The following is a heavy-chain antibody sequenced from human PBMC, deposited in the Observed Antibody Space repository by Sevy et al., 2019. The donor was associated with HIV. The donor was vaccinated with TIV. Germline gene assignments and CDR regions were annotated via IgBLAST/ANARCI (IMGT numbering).Heavy chain of an antibody. CDR2: IYTSGST. CDR1: GGSISSYY. D-gene: IGHD3-22*01. Sequence: SETLSLTCTVSGGSISSYYWSWIRQPAGKGLEWIGRIYTSGSTNYNPSLKRRVTMSVDTSKNQFSLKLSSVTAADTAVYYCARDSWRYYDSSGYPDYYYGMDVWGQGTTVTVSS. J-gene: IGHJ6*02. CDR3: ARDSWRYYDSSGYPDYYYGMDV. V-gene: IGHV4-4*07.